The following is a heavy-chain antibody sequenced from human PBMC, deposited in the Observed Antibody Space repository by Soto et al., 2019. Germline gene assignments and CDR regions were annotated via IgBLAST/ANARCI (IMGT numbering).Heavy chain of an antibody. V-gene: IGHV3-23*01. J-gene: IGHJ4*02. CDR2: IGGSGGSI. CDR3: AKAVDYDFWSGAPDFDY. CDR1: GFIFSSYS. D-gene: IGHD3-3*01. Sequence: GGSLILSCAASGFIFSSYSMNWVRQAPGKGLEWVSAIGGSGGSIHYVDSVKGRSTISRDNAKNTLYLQMNSLRAEDTAVYYCAKAVDYDFWSGAPDFDYWGQGTLVTVSS.